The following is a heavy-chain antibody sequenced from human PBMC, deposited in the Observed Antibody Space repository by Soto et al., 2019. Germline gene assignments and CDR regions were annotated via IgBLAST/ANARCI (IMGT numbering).Heavy chain of an antibody. CDR1: GYTFTGYY. J-gene: IGHJ5*01. CDR3: VRESGGVAGTFDS. V-gene: IGHV1-2*04. Sequence: ASVKVSCKTSGYTFTGYYIHWVRQAPGQGLEWMGWINPLTGVTNYAQNFQGWVTMNRDTSISTVYMAMTRLKSSDAAVYYFVRESGGVAGTFDSWGQGTLVTVSS. CDR2: INPLTGVT. D-gene: IGHD6-19*01.